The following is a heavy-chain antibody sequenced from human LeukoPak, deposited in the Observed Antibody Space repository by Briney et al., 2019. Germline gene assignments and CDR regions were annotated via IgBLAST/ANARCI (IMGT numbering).Heavy chain of an antibody. CDR3: ANHYYDSSGYSH. V-gene: IGHV3-23*01. J-gene: IGHJ4*02. Sequence: PGGSLRLSCAVSGSTFSNFDMSWVRPAPGRGLEWVSGITGSGITTYYAGSVKGRFTISRDNSKNTLYLQMNSLRAEDTAVYYCANHYYDSSGYSHWGQGTLVTVSS. D-gene: IGHD3-22*01. CDR1: GSTFSNFD. CDR2: ITGSGITT.